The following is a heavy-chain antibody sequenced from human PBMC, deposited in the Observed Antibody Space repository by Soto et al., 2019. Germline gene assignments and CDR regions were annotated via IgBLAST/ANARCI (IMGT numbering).Heavy chain of an antibody. V-gene: IGHV3-48*02. CDR1: GFTFSSYS. D-gene: IGHD3-3*01. Sequence: PGGSLRLSCAASGFTFSSYSMNWVRQAPGKGLEWVSYISSSSSTIYYADSVKGRFTISRDNAKNSLYLQMNSLRDEDTAVYYCANWGPHKVRFLEWLSSKRYYYGMDVWGQGTTVTVSS. J-gene: IGHJ6*02. CDR3: ANWGPHKVRFLEWLSSKRYYYGMDV. CDR2: ISSSSSTI.